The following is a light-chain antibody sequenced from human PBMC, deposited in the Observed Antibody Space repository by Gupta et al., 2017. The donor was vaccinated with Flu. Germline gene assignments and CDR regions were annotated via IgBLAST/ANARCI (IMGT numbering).Light chain of an antibody. J-gene: IGKJ2*03. CDR1: QSVSSY. CDR3: KQRSNWPPYS. Sequence: VLTQSPATLSLSPGESATLSCSAIQSVSSYLAWFQQKPGQAPRRLIYDASNRATGIPARFSGSGSGTDFTLTISSLEPEDFAVYYCKQRSNWPPYSFGQGTKLEIK. V-gene: IGKV3-11*01. CDR2: DAS.